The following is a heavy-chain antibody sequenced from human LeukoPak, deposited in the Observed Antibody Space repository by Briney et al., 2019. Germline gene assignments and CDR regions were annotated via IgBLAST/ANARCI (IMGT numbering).Heavy chain of an antibody. CDR1: GDSISGYY. V-gene: IGHV4-59*08. Sequence: PSETLSLTCNVSGDSISGYYWSWLRQPPGKGLEWIGYIHYTGSTRYRASLQSRVTMSVDTSKNQFALKLTSVTAADAAVCYCARSTVALATLWFDPWGQGTLVTVSS. J-gene: IGHJ5*02. D-gene: IGHD2/OR15-2a*01. CDR3: ARSTVALATLWFDP. CDR2: IHYTGST.